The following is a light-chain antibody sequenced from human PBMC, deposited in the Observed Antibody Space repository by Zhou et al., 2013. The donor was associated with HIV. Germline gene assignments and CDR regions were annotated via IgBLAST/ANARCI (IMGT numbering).Light chain of an antibody. V-gene: IGKV1-33*01. J-gene: IGKJ4*01. CDR3: QQYDNLPVT. Sequence: DIQMTQSPSSLSTSVGDRVTITCQASQDISTYLHWYQQKPGKAPKLLIYDASNLEARVPSRFSASGSGTDFTLTISSLQPEDIATYYCQQYDNLPVTFGGGTKVEIK. CDR1: QDISTY. CDR2: DAS.